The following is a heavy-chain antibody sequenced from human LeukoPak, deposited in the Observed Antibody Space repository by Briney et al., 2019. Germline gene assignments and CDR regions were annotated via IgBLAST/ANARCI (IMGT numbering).Heavy chain of an antibody. Sequence: SETLSLTCAVYAGSFSGYYLSWIRQPPGKGLEWIGEINHSGSTNYNPSLKSRVTISADTSKNQFSLKVSSVTAADTAVYYCARVGTPGCVDYWGQGILITVSS. CDR3: ARVGTPGCVDY. CDR2: INHSGST. CDR1: AGSFSGYY. D-gene: IGHD1-14*01. V-gene: IGHV4-34*01. J-gene: IGHJ4*02.